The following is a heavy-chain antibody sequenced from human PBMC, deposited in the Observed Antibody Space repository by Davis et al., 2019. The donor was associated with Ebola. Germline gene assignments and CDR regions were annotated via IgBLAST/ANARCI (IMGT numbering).Heavy chain of an antibody. V-gene: IGHV3-11*06. CDR3: ARDDIVLMALGSGYYYYYGMDV. Sequence: PGGSLRLSCAASGFTFSDYYMSWIRQAPGKGLEWVSYISSSSSYTNYADSVKGRFTISRDNAKNSLYLQMNSLRAEDTAVYYCARDDIVLMALGSGYYYYYGMDVWGQGTTVTVSS. D-gene: IGHD2-8*01. CDR1: GFTFSDYY. CDR2: ISSSSSYT. J-gene: IGHJ6*02.